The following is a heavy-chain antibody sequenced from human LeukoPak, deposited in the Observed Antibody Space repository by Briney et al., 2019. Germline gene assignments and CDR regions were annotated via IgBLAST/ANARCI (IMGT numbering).Heavy chain of an antibody. V-gene: IGHV1-18*01. CDR3: ARGMGYSYGHPQGAFDI. CDR2: MSAYNGKT. CDR1: SYSFTSYG. J-gene: IGHJ3*02. D-gene: IGHD5-18*01. Sequence: ASVKVSCKASSYSFTSYGFNWVRQAPGQGLEWMGWMSAYNGKTNYAHSLQGRVTVTADTSTSTAYMELRSLRSEDTAVYYCARGMGYSYGHPQGAFDIWGQGTMVTVSS.